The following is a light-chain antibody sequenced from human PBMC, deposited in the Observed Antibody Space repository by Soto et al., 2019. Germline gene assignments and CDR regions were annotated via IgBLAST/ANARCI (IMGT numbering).Light chain of an antibody. Sequence: DIQMTHSPSTLSASVRDRVTITCRASQSIRSWLAWYQQKPGKAPKLLIYKASSLESGVPSRFSGSGSGTEFTLTISSLQPDDFATYYCQQYNSYRKFGQGTKVDIK. CDR2: KAS. V-gene: IGKV1-5*03. CDR1: QSIRSW. CDR3: QQYNSYRK. J-gene: IGKJ1*01.